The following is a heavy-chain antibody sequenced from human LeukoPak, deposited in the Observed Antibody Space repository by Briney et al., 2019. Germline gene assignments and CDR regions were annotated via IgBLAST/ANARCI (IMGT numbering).Heavy chain of an antibody. J-gene: IGHJ4*02. D-gene: IGHD2-2*03. V-gene: IGHV3-23*01. Sequence: GGSLRLSCAASGFTFSSYAMSWVRQAPGKGLEWVSAISGSGGSTYYADSVKGRFTISRDNSKNTLYLQMNSLRAEDTAVYYCANGYCSSTSCSSLVVWWGQGTLVTVSS. CDR1: GFTFSSYA. CDR3: ANGYCSSTSCSSLVVW. CDR2: ISGSGGST.